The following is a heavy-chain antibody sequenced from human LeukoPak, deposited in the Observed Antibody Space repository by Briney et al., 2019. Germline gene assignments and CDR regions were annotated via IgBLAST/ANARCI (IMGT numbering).Heavy chain of an antibody. J-gene: IGHJ4*02. D-gene: IGHD5-12*01. Sequence: PGGSLRLSCAASGFTFSSYDMHGVRQATGKGLEWVSAIGSAGDTYYPGSVKGRFTISRENAKNSLYLQMNSLRAGDTAVYYCARVWNGGYADWGQGTLVTVSS. CDR2: IGSAGDT. CDR1: GFTFSSYD. CDR3: ARVWNGGYAD. V-gene: IGHV3-13*01.